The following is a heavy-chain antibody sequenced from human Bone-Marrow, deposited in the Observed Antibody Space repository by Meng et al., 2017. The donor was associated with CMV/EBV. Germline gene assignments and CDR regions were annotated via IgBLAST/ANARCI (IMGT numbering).Heavy chain of an antibody. CDR3: ARGRGGAAAVYYGMDV. CDR2: ISSSSSYI. Sequence: GGSLRLSCAASGFTFSSYSMNWVRQAPGKGLEWVSSISSSSSYIYYADSVKGRFTISRDNAKNSLYLQMNSLRAEDTAVYYCARGRGGAAAVYYGMDVWGQGTTVTVSS. V-gene: IGHV3-21*01. CDR1: GFTFSSYS. D-gene: IGHD6-13*01. J-gene: IGHJ6*02.